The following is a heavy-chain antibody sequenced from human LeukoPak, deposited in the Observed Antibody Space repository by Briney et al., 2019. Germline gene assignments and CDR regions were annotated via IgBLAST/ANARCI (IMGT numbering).Heavy chain of an antibody. CDR2: FDFEDGET. D-gene: IGHD1-26*01. J-gene: IGHJ4*02. CDR1: GGTFSSYA. CDR3: ATETPPSGTYSVHFDS. V-gene: IGHV1-24*01. Sequence: ASVKVSCKASGGTFSSYAISWVRQAPGQGLEWMGGFDFEDGETLYAQKFRGGLTVTEDTSTDTSYMELSSLAYDDTAVYYCATETPPSGTYSVHFDSWGQGTLVTVSS.